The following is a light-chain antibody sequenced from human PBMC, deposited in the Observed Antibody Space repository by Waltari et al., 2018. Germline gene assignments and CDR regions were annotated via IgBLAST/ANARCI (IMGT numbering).Light chain of an antibody. CDR1: DIGSQT. V-gene: IGLV3-21*02. CDR2: DET. Sequence: YGLTQPPSVSVAPGETASISCGGNDIGSQTVHWSQQKPGQAPVLVGDDETDRPSGIPERFSGSNSGNTATLTITRVEAGDEADYYCQVWEDSSDHPGVFGGGTKLTVL. CDR3: QVWEDSSDHPGV. J-gene: IGLJ3*02.